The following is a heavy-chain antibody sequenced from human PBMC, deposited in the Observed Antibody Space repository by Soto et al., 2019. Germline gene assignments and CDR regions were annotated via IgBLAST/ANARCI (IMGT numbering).Heavy chain of an antibody. CDR1: GYAFTTYG. J-gene: IGHJ4*02. Sequence: QVHLVQSGAEVKKPGASVKVSCKGSGYAFTTYGITWVRQAPGQGLESMGWISAHNGNTNYAQKLQGRVTVTRDTSTSTAYMELRSMRSDDSAVYYCARGRYGDYCGQGALVTVSS. D-gene: IGHD1-1*01. CDR3: ARGRYGDY. V-gene: IGHV1-18*01. CDR2: ISAHNGNT.